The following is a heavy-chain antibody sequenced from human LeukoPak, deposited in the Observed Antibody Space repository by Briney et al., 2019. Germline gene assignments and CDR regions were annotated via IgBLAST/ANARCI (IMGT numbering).Heavy chain of an antibody. CDR3: ARGGGGLAY. CDR2: INPNSGGT. D-gene: IGHD2-15*01. V-gene: IGHV1-2*02. Sequence: GASVKVSCKASGGTFSSYAISWVRQAPGQGLEWMGWINPNSGGTNYAQKFQGRVTMTRDTSISTAYMELTSLTSDDTAVYFCARGGGGLAYWGPGTLVTVSS. CDR1: GGTFSSYA. J-gene: IGHJ4*02.